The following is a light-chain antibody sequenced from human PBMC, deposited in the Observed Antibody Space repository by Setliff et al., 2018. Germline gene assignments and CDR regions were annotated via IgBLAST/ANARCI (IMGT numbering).Light chain of an antibody. J-gene: IGLJ1*01. CDR2: DVT. V-gene: IGLV2-14*03. CDR1: SRDVGSYDF. CDR3: TAYTGGTTYV. Sequence: QSALTQPASVSGSPGQSITISCIGSSRDVGSYDFVSWYQQHPGKAPKLIIYDVTGRPSGVSDRFSGSKSGNTASLTISGLQTEDEADYYCTAYTGGTTYVFGTGTKGTVL.